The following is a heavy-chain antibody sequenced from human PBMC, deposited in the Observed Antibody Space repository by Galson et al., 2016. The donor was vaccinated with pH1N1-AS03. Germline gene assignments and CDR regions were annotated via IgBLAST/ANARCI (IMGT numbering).Heavy chain of an antibody. V-gene: IGHV3-11*05. CDR3: TRDPRILDF. J-gene: IGHJ4*02. CDR1: GFTFSDYY. Sequence: SLRLSCAASGFTFSDYYMTWVRLAPGKGLECISYIGPNSRYIEYADSVRGRFTISRDNAQNSVYLQMNSLGAGDTAIYYCTRDPRILDFWGQGTLVTVSS. CDR2: IGPNSRYI.